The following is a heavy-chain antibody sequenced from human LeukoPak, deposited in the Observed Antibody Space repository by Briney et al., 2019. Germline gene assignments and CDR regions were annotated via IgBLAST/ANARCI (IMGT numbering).Heavy chain of an antibody. D-gene: IGHD2-2*02. CDR3: AKYTGYCFDY. CDR2: IKQDGSET. Sequence: GGSLRLSCVTSGFTFSNYWMSWVRQAPGKGLEWLAKIKQDGSETCHMDSVKGRFTISRDNAKNSLYLQMNSLRAEDTAVYYCAKYTGYCFDYWGQGILVTVPS. J-gene: IGHJ4*02. CDR1: GFTFSNYW. V-gene: IGHV3-7*01.